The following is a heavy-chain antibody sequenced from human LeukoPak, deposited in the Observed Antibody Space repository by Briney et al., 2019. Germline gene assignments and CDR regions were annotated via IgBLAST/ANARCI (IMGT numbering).Heavy chain of an antibody. Sequence: GGSLRLSCAASGFTFSRYAMHWVRQAPGKGLEWVAVLSYDGSGKYYADSVKGRFTISRDNSKNTLYLQMNSLRVEDTAVYYCALGLVTDYWGQGTLVTVSS. CDR2: LSYDGSGK. D-gene: IGHD3-9*01. CDR3: ALGLVTDY. CDR1: GFTFSRYA. J-gene: IGHJ4*02. V-gene: IGHV3-30*14.